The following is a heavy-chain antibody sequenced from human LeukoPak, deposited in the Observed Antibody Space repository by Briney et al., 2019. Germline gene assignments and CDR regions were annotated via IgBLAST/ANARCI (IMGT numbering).Heavy chain of an antibody. J-gene: IGHJ6*04. CDR1: GYTLTELS. CDR3: ATVSLLREYYYGMDV. V-gene: IGHV1-24*01. Sequence: ASVKVSCKVSGYTLTELSMHWVRQAPGKGLEWMGGFDPEDGETIYAQKFQGRVIMTEDTSTDTAYMELSSLRSEDTAVYYCATVSLLREYYYGMDVWGKGTTVTVSS. D-gene: IGHD2-15*01. CDR2: FDPEDGET.